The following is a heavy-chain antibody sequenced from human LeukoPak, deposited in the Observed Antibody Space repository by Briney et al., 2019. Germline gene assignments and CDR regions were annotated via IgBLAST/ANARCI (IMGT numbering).Heavy chain of an antibody. Sequence: SETLSLTCTVFRDSIRSYYWSWVRQPPGKGLEWIGYVYYSGGTNYSPSLKSRVTISLDTSKNLFSLKLTSVTAADTAVYFCASGIVVPAAFMDVWGKGTTVTVSS. CDR1: RDSIRSYY. D-gene: IGHD2-2*01. J-gene: IGHJ6*03. CDR2: VYYSGGT. V-gene: IGHV4-59*01. CDR3: ASGIVVPAAFMDV.